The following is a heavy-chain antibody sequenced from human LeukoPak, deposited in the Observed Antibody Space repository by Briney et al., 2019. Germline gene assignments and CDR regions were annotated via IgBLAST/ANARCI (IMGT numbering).Heavy chain of an antibody. J-gene: IGHJ4*02. D-gene: IGHD6-13*01. CDR3: ARGRRAAAGTDY. V-gene: IGHV4-39*07. CDR1: GGSVSNGIYY. Sequence: SETLSLTCTVSGGSVSNGIYYWSCIRQPPGKGLEWIGEINHSGSTNYNPSLKSRVTISVDTSKNQFSLKLSSVTAADTAVYYCARGRRAAAGTDYWGQGTLVTVSS. CDR2: INHSGST.